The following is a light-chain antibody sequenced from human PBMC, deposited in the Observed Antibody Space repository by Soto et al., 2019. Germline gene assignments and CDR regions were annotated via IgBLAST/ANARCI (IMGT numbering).Light chain of an antibody. J-gene: IGKJ4*01. CDR2: GAS. CDR1: QSVSSSY. CDR3: QQYGSSPLT. V-gene: IGKV3-20*01. Sequence: EIVLTQSPGTLSLSPGERATLSCRASQSVSSSYFAWYQQKPGQAPRLLIYGASSRATGIPDRFSGRGSGTDFTLTISRLEPEDFAVYYCQQYGSSPLTFGGGTKVEIK.